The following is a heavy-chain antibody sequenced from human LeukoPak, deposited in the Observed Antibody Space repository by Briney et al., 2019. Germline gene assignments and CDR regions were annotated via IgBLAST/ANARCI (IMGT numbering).Heavy chain of an antibody. J-gene: IGHJ5*02. Sequence: QPGGSLRLSCVASGFTFSSYEMNWVRQAPGKGLEWVANISSSGSNIYYADSVKGRFTISRDNAKNSLYLQMNSLRAEDTALYHCARDPNGSDVNWFDPWGQGTLVTVSS. D-gene: IGHD2-21*02. V-gene: IGHV3-48*03. CDR2: ISSSGSNI. CDR1: GFTFSSYE. CDR3: ARDPNGSDVNWFDP.